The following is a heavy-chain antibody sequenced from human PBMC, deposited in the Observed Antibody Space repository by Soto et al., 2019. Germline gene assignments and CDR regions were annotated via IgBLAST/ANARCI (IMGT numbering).Heavy chain of an antibody. Sequence: PGGSLRLSCAASGFTFSSYAMSWVRQAPGKGLEWVSTISGSGDNTYHADSVKGRFTISRDNSKNTLYLQMISLRAEDTAVYYCATDGGNGYYSGMPYYYYGMDVWGQGTTVTVS. CDR2: ISGSGDNT. D-gene: IGHD3-22*01. CDR3: ATDGGNGYYSGMPYYYYGMDV. CDR1: GFTFSSYA. J-gene: IGHJ6*02. V-gene: IGHV3-23*01.